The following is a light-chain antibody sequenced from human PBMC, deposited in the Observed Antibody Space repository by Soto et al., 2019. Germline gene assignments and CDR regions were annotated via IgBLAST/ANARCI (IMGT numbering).Light chain of an antibody. V-gene: IGKV3-20*01. J-gene: IGKJ2*01. Sequence: EIVLTQSPGTLSLSPGERATLSCRTSQSVGSKFLAWYQQKPGQAPRLLIYGASSRATGIPDRFSGSGSGTDLTLTISRLEPEDFAVYYCQQYGSSPPMYAFGQGTRLEIK. CDR2: GAS. CDR1: QSVGSKF. CDR3: QQYGSSPPMYA.